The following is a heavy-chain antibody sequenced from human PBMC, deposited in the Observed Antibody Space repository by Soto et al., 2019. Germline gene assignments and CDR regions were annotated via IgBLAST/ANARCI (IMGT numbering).Heavy chain of an antibody. Sequence: SVKVSCKASGGSFNSHAFSWVRQAPGQGLEWLGGVIPIFTSANYAQKFQGRFTISRDNSKSIAYLQMNSLTSEDTAVYYCARYTYTSRYSYYGMDVWGHGTTVTVSS. CDR2: VIPIFTSA. J-gene: IGHJ6*02. CDR3: ARYTYTSRYSYYGMDV. CDR1: GGSFNSHA. V-gene: IGHV1-69*05. D-gene: IGHD6-13*01.